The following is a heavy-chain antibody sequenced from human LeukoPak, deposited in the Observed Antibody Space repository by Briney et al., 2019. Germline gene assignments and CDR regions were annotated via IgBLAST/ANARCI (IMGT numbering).Heavy chain of an antibody. V-gene: IGHV5-51*01. Sequence: GESLKISCKGSGYSFTSYWIGWVRQMPGKGLEWMGIIYSGDSDTRYSPSFQGQVTISADKSISSAYLQWSSLKASDTAMYYCARKYWHHAFDIWGQGTMVTVSS. CDR3: ARKYWHHAFDI. D-gene: IGHD2-8*02. J-gene: IGHJ3*02. CDR1: GYSFTSYW. CDR2: IYSGDSDT.